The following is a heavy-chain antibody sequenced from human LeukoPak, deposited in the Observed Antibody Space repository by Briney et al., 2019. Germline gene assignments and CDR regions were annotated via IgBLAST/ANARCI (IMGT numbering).Heavy chain of an antibody. V-gene: IGHV3-21*01. CDR1: GFSSSTYS. Sequence: GGSLRLSCAASGFSSSTYSMNWVRQAPGKGLEWVSSISSSSSYIYYADSVKGRFTISRDNAKNSLYLQMNSLRDEDTAVYHCASVHRGSEYWGQGTLVTVSS. CDR2: ISSSSSYI. D-gene: IGHD3-10*01. CDR3: ASVHRGSEY. J-gene: IGHJ4*02.